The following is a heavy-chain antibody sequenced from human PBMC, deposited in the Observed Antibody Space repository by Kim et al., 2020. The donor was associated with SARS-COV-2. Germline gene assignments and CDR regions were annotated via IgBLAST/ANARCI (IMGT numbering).Heavy chain of an antibody. D-gene: IGHD2-2*01. CDR1: GYSFTSYW. CDR2: IDPSDSYT. Sequence: GESLKISCKGSGYSFTSYWISWVRQMPGKGLEWMGRIDPSDSYTNYSPSFQGHVTISADKSISTAYLQWSSLKASDTAMYYCSIVVVPAAHYYGMDVWGQGTTVTVSS. V-gene: IGHV5-10-1*01. J-gene: IGHJ6*02. CDR3: SIVVVPAAHYYGMDV.